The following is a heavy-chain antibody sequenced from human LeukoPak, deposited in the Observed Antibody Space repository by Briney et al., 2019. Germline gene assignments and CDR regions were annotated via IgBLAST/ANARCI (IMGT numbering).Heavy chain of an antibody. D-gene: IGHD3-10*01. CDR2: IYYSGST. Sequence: SETLSLTCTVSGGSISSYYWSWIRQPPGKGLEWIGYIYYSGSTNYNPSLKSRVTISVDTSKNQFSLKLSSVTAADTAVYYCASRRVYYGSGGAFDIWGQGTMVTVSS. CDR3: ASRRVYYGSGGAFDI. J-gene: IGHJ3*02. CDR1: GGSISSYY. V-gene: IGHV4-59*08.